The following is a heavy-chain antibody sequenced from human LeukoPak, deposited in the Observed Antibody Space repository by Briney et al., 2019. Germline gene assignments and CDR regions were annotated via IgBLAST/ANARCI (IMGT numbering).Heavy chain of an antibody. CDR1: GGSISSYY. CDR2: IYYSGST. V-gene: IGHV4-59*01. CDR3: ARLGPPTHSSSWSGFDY. J-gene: IGHJ4*02. D-gene: IGHD6-13*01. Sequence: SETLSLTCTVYGGSISSYYWSWIRQPPGKGLEWIGYIYYSGSTNYNPSLKSRVTISVDTSKNQFSLKLSSVTAADTAVYYCARLGPPTHSSSWSGFDYWGQGTLVTVSS.